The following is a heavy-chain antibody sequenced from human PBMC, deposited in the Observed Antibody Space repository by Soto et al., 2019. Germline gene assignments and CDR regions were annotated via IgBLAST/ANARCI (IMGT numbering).Heavy chain of an antibody. Sequence: SQTLSLTCAISGDSVSSNSAAWNWIRQSPSRGLEWLGRTYYRSKWYNDYAVSVKSRITINPDTSKNQFSPQLNSVTPEDTAVYYCARDGSGYTYYDFWSGYTYGMDVWGQGTTVTVSS. V-gene: IGHV6-1*01. CDR1: GDSVSSNSAA. CDR3: ARDGSGYTYYDFWSGYTYGMDV. D-gene: IGHD3-3*01. CDR2: TYYRSKWYN. J-gene: IGHJ6*02.